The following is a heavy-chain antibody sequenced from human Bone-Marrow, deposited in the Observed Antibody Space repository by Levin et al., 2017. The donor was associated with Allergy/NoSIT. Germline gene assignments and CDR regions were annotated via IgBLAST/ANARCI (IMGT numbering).Heavy chain of an antibody. CDR1: GGSVSSGSYY. V-gene: IGHV4-61*01. CDR3: ARSSSPWGYGDYVY. J-gene: IGHJ4*02. CDR2: IYYSGST. Sequence: NSSETLSLTCTVSGGSVSSGSYYWSWIRQPPGKGLEWIGYIYYSGSTNYNPSLKSRVTISVDTSKNQFSLKLSSVTAADTAVYYCARSSSPWGYGDYVYWGQGTLVTVSS. D-gene: IGHD4-17*01.